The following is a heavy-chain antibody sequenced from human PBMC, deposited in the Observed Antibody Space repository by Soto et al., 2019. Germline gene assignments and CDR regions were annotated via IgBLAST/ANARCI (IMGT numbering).Heavy chain of an antibody. J-gene: IGHJ4*02. D-gene: IGHD3-9*01. CDR1: GGSISSCGYS. Sequence: SETLSLTCAVSGGSISSCGYSWSWIRQPPGKGLEWIGYIYHSGSTYYNPSLKSRVTISVDRSKNQFSLKLSSVTAADTAVYYCARRQNILTGYYLDYWGQGTPVTVSS. CDR3: ARRQNILTGYYLDY. CDR2: IYHSGST. V-gene: IGHV4-30-2*01.